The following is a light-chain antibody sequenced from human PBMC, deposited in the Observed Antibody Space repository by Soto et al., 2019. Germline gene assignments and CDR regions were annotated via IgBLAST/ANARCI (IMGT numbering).Light chain of an antibody. CDR2: EVS. Sequence: QSVLTQPASVSGAPGQSITISCTGTSSDIGSQRYVSWYQQHPGKAPKVIIYEVSIRPSGVSNRFSGSKSGNTASLTISGLQAEDEADYYCSSYTVTSVTLYLVGTGTQLTVL. J-gene: IGLJ7*01. CDR1: SSDIGSQRY. CDR3: SSYTVTSVTLYL. V-gene: IGLV2-14*01.